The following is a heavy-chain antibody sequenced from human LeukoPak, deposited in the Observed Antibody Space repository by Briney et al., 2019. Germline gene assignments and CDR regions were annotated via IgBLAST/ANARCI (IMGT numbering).Heavy chain of an antibody. J-gene: IGHJ5*02. CDR2: VYYSGST. CDR3: APGHVQCTMSRCPTINWFDP. Sequence: SETLSLTCTVSGDSITNARYYWAWIRQPLGKGLEYIAHVYYSGSTYYNPSLESRVTLSVDTSKRQFSLRLSSVSTADTAVYFCAPGHVQCTMSRCPTINWFDPWSAGTPPTVSS. V-gene: IGHV4-39*07. CDR1: GDSITNARYY. D-gene: IGHD3-3*01.